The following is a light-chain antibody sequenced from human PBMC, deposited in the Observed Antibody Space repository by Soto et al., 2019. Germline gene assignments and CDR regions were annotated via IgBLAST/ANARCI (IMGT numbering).Light chain of an antibody. J-gene: IGKJ1*01. CDR1: QSISSY. CDR2: AAS. CDR3: QQSYSTPWT. V-gene: IGKV1-39*01. Sequence: DIQMTQSPSTLSASVGDRFTITCRASQSISSYLNWYQQKPGKAPKLLIYAASSLQSGDPSRFSGSGSGTDFTLTISSLQPEDFETYYCQQSYSTPWTFGQGTKVDIK.